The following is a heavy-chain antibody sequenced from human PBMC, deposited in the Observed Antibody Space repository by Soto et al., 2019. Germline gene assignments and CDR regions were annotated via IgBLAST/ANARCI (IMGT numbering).Heavy chain of an antibody. V-gene: IGHV1-46*01. J-gene: IGHJ6*02. CDR1: GYTFTSYY. Sequence: SVKVSCKASGYTFTSYYMHWVRQAPGQGLEWMGIINPSGGSTSYAQKFQGRVTMTRDTSTSTVYMELSSLRSEDTAVYYCARDPMRITMVRGVFYYGMDVWGQGTTVTVSS. CDR3: ARDPMRITMVRGVFYYGMDV. D-gene: IGHD3-10*01. CDR2: INPSGGST.